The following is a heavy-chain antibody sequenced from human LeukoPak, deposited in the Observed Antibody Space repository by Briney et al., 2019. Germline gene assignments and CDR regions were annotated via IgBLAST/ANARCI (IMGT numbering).Heavy chain of an antibody. CDR1: GFTFRSYA. Sequence: PGGSLRLSCGASGFTFRSYAMSWVRQAPGKGLEWVSAISGSGGSTYYADSVKGRFTISRDNSKNTLYLQMNSQRAEDTAVYYCAKRQVIAVAGSEVDYWGQGTLVTVSS. D-gene: IGHD6-19*01. J-gene: IGHJ4*02. V-gene: IGHV3-23*01. CDR3: AKRQVIAVAGSEVDY. CDR2: ISGSGGST.